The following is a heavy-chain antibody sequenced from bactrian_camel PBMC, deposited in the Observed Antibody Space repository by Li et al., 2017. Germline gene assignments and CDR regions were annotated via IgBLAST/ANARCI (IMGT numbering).Heavy chain of an antibody. V-gene: IGHV3S63*01. Sequence: HVQLVESGGGSVQAGGSLRLSCEFSGLYYDYRCMAWFRQAPGKEREGVAGIERDGTSTYAESVKGRFTISRDNAKNVLYLQMNSLNPEDTAMYYCAARSPGYNRYSDSWSDSRQFYWGQGTQVTVS. D-gene: IGHD5*01. CDR2: IERDGTS. J-gene: IGHJ4*01. CDR1: GLYYDYRC. CDR3: AARSPGYNRYSDSWSDSRQFY.